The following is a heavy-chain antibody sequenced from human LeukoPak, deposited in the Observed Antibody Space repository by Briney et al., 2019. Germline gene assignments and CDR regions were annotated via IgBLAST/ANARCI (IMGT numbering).Heavy chain of an antibody. D-gene: IGHD2-2*01. Sequence: GGSLRLSCAASGFTFSDYYMSWIRQAPGKGLEWVSYISSGSTIYYADSVKGRFTISKDNAKNTVYLQMNNLRAEDTAVYYCVSFYETYWGRGTLVTVSS. CDR2: ISSGSTI. CDR3: VSFYETY. CDR1: GFTFSDYY. J-gene: IGHJ4*02. V-gene: IGHV3-69-1*01.